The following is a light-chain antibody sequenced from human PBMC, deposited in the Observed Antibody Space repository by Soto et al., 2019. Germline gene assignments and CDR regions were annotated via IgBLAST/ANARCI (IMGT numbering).Light chain of an antibody. Sequence: EIVMTPSPATLSVSPGERATLSCRASQSVSNNYLAWYQQKPGQAPRLLISGASSRATGIPDRFSGSGFGTDFTLTISRLEPEDFALYYCQHYAGGSRITFGQGTRLEIK. V-gene: IGKV3-20*01. CDR3: QHYAGGSRIT. CDR2: GAS. J-gene: IGKJ5*01. CDR1: QSVSNNY.